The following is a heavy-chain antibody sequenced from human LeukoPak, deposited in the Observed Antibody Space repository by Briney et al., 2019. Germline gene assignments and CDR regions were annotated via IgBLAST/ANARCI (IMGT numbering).Heavy chain of an antibody. CDR3: ARGDTIFGVVIYYFDY. D-gene: IGHD3-3*01. CDR1: GYTFTGYD. V-gene: IGHV1-8*01. CDR2: MNPNSGNT. J-gene: IGHJ4*02. Sequence: ASVKVSCKASGYTFTGYDINWVRQATGQGLEWMGWMNPNSGNTGYAQKFQGRVTMTRNTSISTAYMELSSLRSEDTAVYYCARGDTIFGVVIYYFDYWGQGTLVTVSS.